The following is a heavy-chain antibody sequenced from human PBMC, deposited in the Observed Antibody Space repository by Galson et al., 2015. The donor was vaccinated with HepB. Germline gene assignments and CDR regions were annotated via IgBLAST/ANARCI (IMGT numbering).Heavy chain of an antibody. CDR3: ARDPLGYCSSTSCPAPFDY. J-gene: IGHJ4*02. CDR2: ISAYNGNT. D-gene: IGHD2-2*01. V-gene: IGHV1-18*04. Sequence: SVKVSCKASGYTFTSYGISWVRQAPGQGLEWMGWISAYNGNTNYAQKLQGRVTMTTDTSTSTAYMELRSLRSDDTAVYYCARDPLGYCSSTSCPAPFDYWGQRTLVTVSS. CDR1: GYTFTSYG.